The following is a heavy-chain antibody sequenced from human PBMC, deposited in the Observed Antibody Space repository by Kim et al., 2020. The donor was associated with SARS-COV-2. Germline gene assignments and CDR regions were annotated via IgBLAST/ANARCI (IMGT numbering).Heavy chain of an antibody. CDR3: SKKRHVVFPPDY. CDR2: INNSGSNT. CDR1: GFIFSSSA. J-gene: IGHJ4*02. Sequence: GGSLRLSCAASGFIFSSSAMTWVRQAPGKGLEGVSVINNSGSNTYYTDSVKGRFTISRDNSKNTLYLQMNSLRADDTAIYFCSKKRHVVFPPDYWGQGTLVTVPS. D-gene: IGHD2-8*02. V-gene: IGHV3-23*01.